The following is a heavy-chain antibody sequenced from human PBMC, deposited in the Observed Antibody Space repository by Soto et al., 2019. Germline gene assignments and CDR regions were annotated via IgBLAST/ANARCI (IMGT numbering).Heavy chain of an antibody. J-gene: IGHJ4*02. V-gene: IGHV3-30-3*01. Sequence: QVQLVESGGGVVQPGRSLRLSCAASGFTFSSYAMHWVRRAPGKGLEWMAVMSYDGSNKYYADSVKGRFTISSDNSKNTVYLQMNSLRPEDSALYYCARDGGAYWGQGTLVIVSS. CDR1: GFTFSSYA. CDR2: MSYDGSNK. CDR3: ARDGGAY. D-gene: IGHD3-16*01.